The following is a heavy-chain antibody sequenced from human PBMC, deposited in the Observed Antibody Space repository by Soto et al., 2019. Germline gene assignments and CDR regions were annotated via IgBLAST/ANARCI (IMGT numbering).Heavy chain of an antibody. V-gene: IGHV3-21*01. CDR1: GFTFSSFS. D-gene: IGHD6-13*01. CDR2: ISSSSSYI. CDR3: ARVGSYSSSWSGYYFDY. J-gene: IGHJ4*02. Sequence: GGSLRLSCAASGFTFSSFSMNWVRQAPGKGLEWVSSISSSSSYIYYADSVKGRFTISRDNAKNSLYLQMNSLRAEDTAVYYCARVGSYSSSWSGYYFDYWGQGTLVTVSS.